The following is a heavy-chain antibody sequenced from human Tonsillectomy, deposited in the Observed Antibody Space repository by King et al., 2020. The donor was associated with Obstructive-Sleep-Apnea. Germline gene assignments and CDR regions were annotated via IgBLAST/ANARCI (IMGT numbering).Heavy chain of an antibody. Sequence: VQLVESGGGVVQPGGSLRLSCVASVLTFISNCMHWVRLAPGKGVEWVAFIRYYGNNKNYADSVKGRFTISRDNSKNTVYLQMNSLRAEDTAMYYCAKDLSVTGPWGQGTLVTVSS. D-gene: IGHD3-9*01. J-gene: IGHJ5*02. CDR3: AKDLSVTGP. CDR2: IRYYGNNK. V-gene: IGHV3-30*02. CDR1: VLTFISNC.